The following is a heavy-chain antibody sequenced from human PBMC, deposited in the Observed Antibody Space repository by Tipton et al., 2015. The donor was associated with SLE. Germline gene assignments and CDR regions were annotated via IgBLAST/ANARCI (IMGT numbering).Heavy chain of an antibody. J-gene: IGHJ6*02. V-gene: IGHV4-39*07. CDR1: GGSISSSSHY. CDR2: IYYSGST. D-gene: IGHD2-21*01. Sequence: LRLSCTVSGGSISSSSHYWGWIRQPPGKGLEWIGSIYYSGSTYYNPSLKSRVTISVDTSKNQFSLKLSSVTAADTAVYYCARCGGGYGMDVWGQGTTVTVSS. CDR3: ARCGGGYGMDV.